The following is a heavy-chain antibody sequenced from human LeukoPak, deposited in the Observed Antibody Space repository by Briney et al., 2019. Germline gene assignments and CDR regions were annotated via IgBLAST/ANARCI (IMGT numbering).Heavy chain of an antibody. CDR2: ISAYNGNT. CDR3: VISGTSIVGANLDY. Sequence: ASVKVSCKASGYTFTSYGISWVRQAPGQGLEWMGWISAYNGNTNYAQKLQGRVTMTTDTSTSTAYMELRSLRSDDTAVYCCVISGTSIVGANLDYWGQGTLVTVSS. CDR1: GYTFTSYG. D-gene: IGHD1-26*01. V-gene: IGHV1-18*01. J-gene: IGHJ4*02.